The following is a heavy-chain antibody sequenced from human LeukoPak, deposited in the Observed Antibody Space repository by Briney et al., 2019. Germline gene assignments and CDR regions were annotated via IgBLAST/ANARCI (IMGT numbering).Heavy chain of an antibody. J-gene: IGHJ3*01. CDR1: GGSISSSSYY. V-gene: IGHV4-39*01. CDR2: IYYSGST. Sequence: PSETLSLTCTVSGGSISSSSYYWGWIRQPPGKGLEWIGSIYYSGSTYYNPSLKSRVTISVDTSKNQFSLKLSSVTAADTAVYSCATQRWSKHDAFDFWGQGTMVTVSS. D-gene: IGHD4-23*01. CDR3: ATQRWSKHDAFDF.